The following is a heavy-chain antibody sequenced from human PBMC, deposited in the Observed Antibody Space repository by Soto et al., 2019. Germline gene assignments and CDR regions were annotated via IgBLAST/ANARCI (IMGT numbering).Heavy chain of an antibody. D-gene: IGHD6-13*01. CDR1: GFTFSSYA. Sequence: QPGGSLRLSCAASGFTFSSYAMSWVRQAPGKGLEWVSAISGSGGSTYYADSVKGRFTISRDNSKNTLYLQMNSLRAEDTAVYYCSKISAAAGTNYYYYGMDVWGQGTTVTVSS. CDR2: ISGSGGST. J-gene: IGHJ6*02. V-gene: IGHV3-23*01. CDR3: SKISAAAGTNYYYYGMDV.